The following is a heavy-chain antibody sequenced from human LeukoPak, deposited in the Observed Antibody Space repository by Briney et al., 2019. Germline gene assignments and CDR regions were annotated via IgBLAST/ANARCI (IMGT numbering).Heavy chain of an antibody. CDR1: GFTFRTYG. CDR2: ISSSSSHI. J-gene: IGHJ4*02. V-gene: IGHV3-21*01. Sequence: GGSLRLSCIASGFTFRTYGMNWVRQAPGKGLEWVSSISSSSSHIYYTDSVKGRFTISRDNAKTSLNLQVNSLRAEDTAVYYCARGDKSSGWYFLDYWGRGTLVTVSS. CDR3: ARGDKSSGWYFLDY. D-gene: IGHD6-19*01.